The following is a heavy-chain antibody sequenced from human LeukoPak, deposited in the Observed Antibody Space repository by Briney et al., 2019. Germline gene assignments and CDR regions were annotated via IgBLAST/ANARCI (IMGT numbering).Heavy chain of an antibody. CDR3: ARVLLGKGIGNWYFDL. Sequence: SETLSLTCTVSGGSISSYYWSWIRQPPGKGLEWIGYIYYSGSTNYNPSLKSRVTISVDTSKNQFSLKLSSVTAADTAVYYCARVLLGKGIGNWYFDLWGRGTLVTVSS. V-gene: IGHV4-59*01. D-gene: IGHD7-27*01. CDR2: IYYSGST. J-gene: IGHJ2*01. CDR1: GGSISSYY.